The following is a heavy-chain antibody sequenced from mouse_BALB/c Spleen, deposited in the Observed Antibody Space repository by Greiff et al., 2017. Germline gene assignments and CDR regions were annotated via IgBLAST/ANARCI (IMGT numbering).Heavy chain of an antibody. J-gene: IGHJ2*01. D-gene: IGHD1-1*01. CDR2: IYPGSGST. V-gene: IGHV1-77*01. CDR3: AREGYYGSSYYFDY. Sequence: VQLVESGPELVKPGASVKMSCKASGYTFTDYVISWVKQRTGQGLEWIGEIYPGSGSTYYNEKFKGKATLTADKSSNTDYMQLSSLTSEDSAVYFCAREGYYGSSYYFDYWGQGTTLTVSS. CDR1: GYTFTDYV.